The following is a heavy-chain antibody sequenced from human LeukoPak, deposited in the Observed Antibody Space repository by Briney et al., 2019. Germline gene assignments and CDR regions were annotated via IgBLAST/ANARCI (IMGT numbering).Heavy chain of an antibody. CDR1: GYTFTSYG. Sequence: GASVKVSCKASGYTFTSYGINWVRQAPGQGLEWMGWINPNSGGTNYAQKFQGRVTMTRDTSISTAYMELSRLRSDDMAVYYCARGSSGSYYILDYWGQGTLVTVSS. CDR3: ARGSSGSYYILDY. D-gene: IGHD3-10*01. J-gene: IGHJ4*02. V-gene: IGHV1-2*02. CDR2: INPNSGGT.